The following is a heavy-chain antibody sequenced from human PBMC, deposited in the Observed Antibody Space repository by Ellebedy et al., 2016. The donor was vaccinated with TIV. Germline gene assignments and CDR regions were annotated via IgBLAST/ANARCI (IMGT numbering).Heavy chain of an antibody. Sequence: SGPTLVKPPQTLTLTCTFSGFSLRTSGVGVGWIRQPPGKALEWLALIDWDDDKYYSTSLKTRLTISKDTSKNQVVLTMTNMDPVDTATYYCARIPQDLVLYYYYGMDVWGQGTTVTVSS. J-gene: IGHJ6*02. CDR3: ARIPQDLVLYYYYGMDV. V-gene: IGHV2-70*01. CDR2: IDWDDDK. CDR1: GFSLRTSGVG. D-gene: IGHD2-15*01.